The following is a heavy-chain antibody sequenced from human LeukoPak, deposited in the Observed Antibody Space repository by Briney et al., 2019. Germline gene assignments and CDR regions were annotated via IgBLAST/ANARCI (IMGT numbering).Heavy chain of an antibody. Sequence: SVNVSCKASGYTFTGNYLHWVRQAPGQGLEWMGWLNPNSGGTRYAQKFQGRVTMTRDTSISTAYMELSSLRSDDTAVYYCTRDYSGSFGDYWGQGTLVVVSS. J-gene: IGHJ4*02. CDR1: GYTFTGNY. CDR3: TRDYSGSFGDY. V-gene: IGHV1-2*02. D-gene: IGHD6-19*01. CDR2: LNPNSGGT.